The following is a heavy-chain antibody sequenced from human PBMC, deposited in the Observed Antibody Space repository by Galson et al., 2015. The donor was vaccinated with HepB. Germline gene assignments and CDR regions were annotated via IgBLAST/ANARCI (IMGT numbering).Heavy chain of an antibody. CDR2: IIPIFGTA. V-gene: IGHV1-69*13. J-gene: IGHJ4*02. Sequence: SVKVSCKASGYTFTSYGISWVRQAPGQGLEWMGGIIPIFGTANYAQKFQGRVTITADESTSTAYMELSSLRSEDTAVYYCARDRFGSGSYYHLDYRGQGTLVTVSS. D-gene: IGHD3-10*01. CDR1: GYTFTSYG. CDR3: ARDRFGSGSYYHLDY.